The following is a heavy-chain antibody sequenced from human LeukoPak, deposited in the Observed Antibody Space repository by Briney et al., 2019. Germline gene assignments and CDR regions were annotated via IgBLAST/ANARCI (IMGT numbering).Heavy chain of an antibody. J-gene: IGHJ4*02. V-gene: IGHV3-48*03. CDR1: GFTFSSYA. D-gene: IGHD3-3*01. CDR3: ARGEAGEYYDFWSGYSQGGFDY. Sequence: GGSLRLSCAASGFTFSSYAMSWVRQAPGKGLEWVSYISSSGSTIYYADSVKGRFTISRDNAKNSLYLQMNSLRAEDTAVYYCARGEAGEYYDFWSGYSQGGFDYWGQGTLVTVSS. CDR2: ISSSGSTI.